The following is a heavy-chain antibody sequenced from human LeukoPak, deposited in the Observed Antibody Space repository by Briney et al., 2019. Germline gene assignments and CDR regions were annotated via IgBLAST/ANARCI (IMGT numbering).Heavy chain of an antibody. CDR1: GGSISSGNW. D-gene: IGHD6-13*01. V-gene: IGHV4-4*02. J-gene: IGHJ4*02. CDR3: ARGGSSNWTPFDY. CDR2: IYHSGST. Sequence: SGTLSLTCAVSGGSISSGNWWSWVRQPPGKGLEWIGEIYHSGSTNYNPSLKSRVTISVGKSRKHFSLKLNSVTAADTAVYYCARGGSSNWTPFDYWGQGTLVTFSS.